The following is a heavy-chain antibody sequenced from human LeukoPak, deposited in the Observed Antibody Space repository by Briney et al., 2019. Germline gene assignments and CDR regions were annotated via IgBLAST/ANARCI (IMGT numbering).Heavy chain of an antibody. D-gene: IGHD6-13*01. CDR2: IYCSGTT. Sequence: SETLSLTCTVSGGSIDSNSWTWIRQPPGTGLEWIGYIYCSGTTNYNPSLKSRVTMSVDMSKNQFSLKLSSVTAADTAVYYCARRSSSWKNWFDPWGQGTLVTVSS. CDR1: GGSIDSNS. J-gene: IGHJ5*02. CDR3: ARRSSSWKNWFDP. V-gene: IGHV4-59*01.